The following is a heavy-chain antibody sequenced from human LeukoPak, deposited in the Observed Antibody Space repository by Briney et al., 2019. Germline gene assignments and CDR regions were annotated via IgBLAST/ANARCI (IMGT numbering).Heavy chain of an antibody. V-gene: IGHV4-31*03. CDR3: ARAAGYISGYAFDY. CDR2: IYHTGSA. CDR1: GDSISSGGYS. Sequence: SETLSLTCTVSGDSISSGGYSWTWIRQHPGKGLEWIGYIYHTGSAYYNPSLKSRLSISIDTSKNQFSLRLSSVTAADTAVYYCARAAGYISGYAFDYWGQGTLVTVSS. J-gene: IGHJ4*02. D-gene: IGHD5-12*01.